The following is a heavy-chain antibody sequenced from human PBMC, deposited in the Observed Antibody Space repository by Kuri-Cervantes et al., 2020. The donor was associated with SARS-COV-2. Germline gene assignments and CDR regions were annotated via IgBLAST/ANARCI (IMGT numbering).Heavy chain of an antibody. CDR2: IRHDGSNK. D-gene: IGHD5-12*01. CDR3: ASCRGGGYGCAFDY. Sequence: GESLKISCAASGFTFSRYGMHWVRQAPGKGLEWVAFIRHDGSNKYYADSVKGRFTISRDNSQNTLYLQVNSLRVEDTAVYYCASCRGGGYGCAFDYWGQGTLVTVSS. V-gene: IGHV3-30*02. CDR1: GFTFSRYG. J-gene: IGHJ4*02.